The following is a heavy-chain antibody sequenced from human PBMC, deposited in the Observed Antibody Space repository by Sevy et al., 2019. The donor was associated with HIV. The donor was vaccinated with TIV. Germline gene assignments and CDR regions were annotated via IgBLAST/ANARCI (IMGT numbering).Heavy chain of an antibody. Sequence: AISGSGGSTYYADSVKGWFTISRDNSKNTLYLQMNSLRAEYTAVYYCAMMVWFGELTEDYWGQGTLVTVSS. CDR3: AMMVWFGELTEDY. D-gene: IGHD3-10*01. V-gene: IGHV3-23*01. J-gene: IGHJ4*02. CDR2: ISGSGGST.